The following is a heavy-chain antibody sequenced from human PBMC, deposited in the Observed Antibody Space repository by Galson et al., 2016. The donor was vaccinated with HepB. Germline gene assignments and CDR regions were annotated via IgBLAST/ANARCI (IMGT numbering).Heavy chain of an antibody. J-gene: IGHJ5*02. Sequence: SLRLSCAASGFTFSSYWMHWVRQAPGKGLVWVSRINSDGSSTSYADSVKGRFTISRDNAKNTLYLQMNSLRAEDTAVYYCARGGDCASWFDPWGQGTLVTVSS. V-gene: IGHV3-74*01. CDR1: GFTFSSYW. CDR3: ARGGDCASWFDP. CDR2: INSDGSST. D-gene: IGHD2-21*02.